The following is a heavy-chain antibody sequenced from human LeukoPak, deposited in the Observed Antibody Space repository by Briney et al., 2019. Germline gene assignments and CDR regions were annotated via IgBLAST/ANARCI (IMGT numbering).Heavy chain of an antibody. D-gene: IGHD2-21*02. V-gene: IGHV3-11*01. Sequence: GGSLRLSCAASGFSFSDYYMSWIRQAPGKGLEWVSYITSSGSTKYYADSVKGRFTISRDNAKNSLYLQMNSLRAEDTAVYYCARDIRELAYCGGDCYLYWGQGTLVTVSS. CDR1: GFSFSDYY. CDR2: ITSSGSTK. J-gene: IGHJ4*02. CDR3: ARDIRELAYCGGDCYLY.